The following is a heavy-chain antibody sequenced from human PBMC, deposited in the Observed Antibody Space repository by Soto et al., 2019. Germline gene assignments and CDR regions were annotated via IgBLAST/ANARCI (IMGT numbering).Heavy chain of an antibody. Sequence: GGSLRLSCAASGFTFSSYAMSWVRQAPGKGLEWVSAISGSGGSTYYADSVKGRFTISRDNSKNTLYLQMNSLRAEDTAVYYCAKDMGYDFWSGYFGLGMDVWGQGTTVTVSS. J-gene: IGHJ6*02. CDR1: GFTFSSYA. D-gene: IGHD3-3*01. V-gene: IGHV3-23*01. CDR3: AKDMGYDFWSGYFGLGMDV. CDR2: ISGSGGST.